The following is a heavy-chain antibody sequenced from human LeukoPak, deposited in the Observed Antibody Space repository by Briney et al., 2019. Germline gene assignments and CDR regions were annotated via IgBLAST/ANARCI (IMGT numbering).Heavy chain of an antibody. CDR2: IYPGDSDT. Sequence: GESLKISCMGSGYSFTSYWIGWVRQMPGKGLEWMGIIYPGDSDTRYSPSFQGQVTISADKSISTAYLQWSSLKASDTAMYYCARTNVQQNSSGYYWGWDYYYGMDVWGQGTTVTVSS. D-gene: IGHD3-22*01. CDR1: GYSFTSYW. J-gene: IGHJ6*02. V-gene: IGHV5-51*01. CDR3: ARTNVQQNSSGYYWGWDYYYGMDV.